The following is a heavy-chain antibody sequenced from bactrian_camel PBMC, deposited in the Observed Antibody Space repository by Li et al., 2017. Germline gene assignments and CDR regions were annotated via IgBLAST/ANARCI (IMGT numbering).Heavy chain of an antibody. CDR2: IKPRGAPR. J-gene: IGHJ4*01. D-gene: IGHD3*01. CDR1: GYTYTSKP. CDR3: AAQSPTCYLRGTGGFTY. Sequence: HVQLVESGGGSVQAGGSLSLSCEMSGYTYTSKPCMGWFRQPPGKEREEIAEIKPRGAPRYLVDSVRGRFIITRDKAKDLVYLQMNGLQPEDTAMYYCAAQSPTCYLRGTGGFTYWGQGTQVTVS. V-gene: IGHV3-3*01.